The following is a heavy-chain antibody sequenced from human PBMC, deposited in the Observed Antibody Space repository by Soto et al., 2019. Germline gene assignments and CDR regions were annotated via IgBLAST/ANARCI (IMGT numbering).Heavy chain of an antibody. V-gene: IGHV3-23*01. CDR1: GFAFSSYA. CDR3: AKCVGRPVGYTHFDY. CDR2: ISGSGGST. D-gene: IGHD5-12*01. J-gene: IGHJ4*02. Sequence: EVQLLESGGGLVQPGGSLRLSCAASGFAFSSYAMSWVRQAPGKGLEWVSAISGSGGSTYYADSVKGRFTISRDNSKNTLYLQMNSLRAEDTAVYYCAKCVGRPVGYTHFDYWGQGTLVTVSS.